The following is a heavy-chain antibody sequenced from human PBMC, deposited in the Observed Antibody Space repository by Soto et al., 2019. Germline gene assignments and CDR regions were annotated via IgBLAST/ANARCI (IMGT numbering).Heavy chain of an antibody. D-gene: IGHD3-10*02. CDR1: GGTLSSYA. V-gene: IGHV1-69*13. CDR2: IIPIFGTA. CDR3: ARDMFPIERGRAALNWFDP. J-gene: IGHJ5*02. Sequence: ASVKVSCKASGGTLSSYAISWVRQAPGQGLEWMGGIIPIFGTANYAQKFQGRVTITADESTSTAYMELSSLRSEDTAVYYCARDMFPIERGRAALNWFDPWGQGTLVTVSS.